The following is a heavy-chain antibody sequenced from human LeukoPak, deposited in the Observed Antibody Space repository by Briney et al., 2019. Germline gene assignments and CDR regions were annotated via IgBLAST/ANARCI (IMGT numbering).Heavy chain of an antibody. J-gene: IGHJ4*02. D-gene: IGHD3-10*01. V-gene: IGHV1-69*13. CDR3: ARAHYYGSGSYYMFDY. CDR2: IIPIFGTA. CDR1: GYTFTSYG. Sequence: GASVKVSCKASGYTFTSYGISWVRQAPGQGLEWMGGIIPIFGTANYAQKFQGRVTITADESTSTAYMELSSLRSEDTAVYYCARAHYYGSGSYYMFDYWGQGTLVTVSS.